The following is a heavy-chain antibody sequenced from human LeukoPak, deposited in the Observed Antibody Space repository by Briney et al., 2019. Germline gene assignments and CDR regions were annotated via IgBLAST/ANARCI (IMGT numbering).Heavy chain of an antibody. Sequence: GGSLRLSCAASGFTFSSYAMSWVRQAPGKGLEWVSAISGSGGSTYYTDSVKGRFTISRDNSKNTLYLQMNSLRAEDTAVYYCAKGGSSWYSFNDYWGQGTLVTVSS. CDR3: AKGGSSWYSFNDY. V-gene: IGHV3-23*01. CDR2: ISGSGGST. CDR1: GFTFSSYA. J-gene: IGHJ4*02. D-gene: IGHD6-13*01.